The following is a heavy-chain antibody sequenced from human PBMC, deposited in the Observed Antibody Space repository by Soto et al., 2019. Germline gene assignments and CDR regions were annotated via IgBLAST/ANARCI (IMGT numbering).Heavy chain of an antibody. D-gene: IGHD1-26*01. CDR3: AGDRGSYALDD. CDR1: GYTFTSYG. J-gene: IGHJ4*02. Sequence: QVQLVQSGAEVKKPGASVKVSCKASGYTFTSYGIIWVRQAPGQGLEWMGWISAYNGNTNYERKLQGRDTMTADTTTSTAYMELRSLRSDDTAVYYGAGDRGSYALDDWGQGTLVTVSS. V-gene: IGHV1-18*01. CDR2: ISAYNGNT.